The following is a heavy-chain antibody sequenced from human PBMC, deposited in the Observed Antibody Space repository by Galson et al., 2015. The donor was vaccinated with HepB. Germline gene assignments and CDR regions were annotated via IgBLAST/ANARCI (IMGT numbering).Heavy chain of an antibody. D-gene: IGHD4-17*01. V-gene: IGHV4-34*01. Sequence: TLSLTCAVYGGSFSGYYWSWIRQPPGKGLEWIGEINHSGSTNYNPSLKSRVTISVDTSKNQFSLKLSSVTAADTAVYYCARDRTTVTTSFDYWGQGTLVTVSS. CDR2: INHSGST. CDR3: ARDRTTVTTSFDY. J-gene: IGHJ4*02. CDR1: GGSFSGYY.